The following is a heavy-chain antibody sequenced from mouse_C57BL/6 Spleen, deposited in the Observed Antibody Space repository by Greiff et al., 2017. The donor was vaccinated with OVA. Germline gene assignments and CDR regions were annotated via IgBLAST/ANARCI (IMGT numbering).Heavy chain of an antibody. CDR2: INPSSGYT. Sequence: VQLQQSGAELARPGASVKMSCKASGYTFTRYTMHWVKQRPGQGLEWIGYINPSSGYTKYNQKFKDKATLTADKSSSTAYMQLSSLTSEDSAVYYCAREGGAEGWFAYWGQGTLVTVSA. CDR3: AREGGAEGWFAY. V-gene: IGHV1-4*01. J-gene: IGHJ3*01. CDR1: GYTFTRYT.